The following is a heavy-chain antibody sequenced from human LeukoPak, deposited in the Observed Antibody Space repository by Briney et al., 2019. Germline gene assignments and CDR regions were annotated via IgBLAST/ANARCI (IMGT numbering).Heavy chain of an antibody. CDR3: ARTAEGYFLTGYYYDY. D-gene: IGHD3/OR15-3a*01. J-gene: IGHJ4*02. CDR2: IIPIFGTA. CDR1: GGTFSSYA. V-gene: IGHV1-69*13. Sequence: SVKVSCKASGGTFSSYAISWVRQAPGQGLEWMGGIIPIFGTANYAQKFQGRVTITADESTSTAYMELSSLRSEDTAVYYCARTAEGYFLTGYYYDYWGQGTLSPSPQ.